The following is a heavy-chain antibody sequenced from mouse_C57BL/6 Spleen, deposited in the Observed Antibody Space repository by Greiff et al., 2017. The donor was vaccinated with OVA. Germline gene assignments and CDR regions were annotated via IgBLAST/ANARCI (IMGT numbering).Heavy chain of an antibody. CDR3: ARHGIYYGNYDGYFDV. D-gene: IGHD2-1*01. CDR1: GFSLTSYG. Sequence: VMLVESGPGLVAPSQSLSITCTVSGFSLTSYGVHWVRQPPGKGLEWLVVIWSDGSTTYNSALKSRLSISKDNSKSQVFLKMNSLQTDDTAMYYCARHGIYYGNYDGYFDVWGTGTTVTVSS. V-gene: IGHV2-6-1*01. CDR2: IWSDGST. J-gene: IGHJ1*03.